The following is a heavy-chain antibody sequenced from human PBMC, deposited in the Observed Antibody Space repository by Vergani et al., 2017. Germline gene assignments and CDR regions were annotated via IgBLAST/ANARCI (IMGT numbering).Heavy chain of an antibody. J-gene: IGHJ3*02. V-gene: IGHV4-39*01. CDR3: ARLFRTGWYYNAFDI. CDR1: GASISSGSYY. Sequence: QLQLQESGPRLVKPSETLSLTCTVSGASISSGSYYWGWIRQPPGKGLEWIVSISYSGSTYYNPSLKSRVTISVDTSKNHFSLKLSSVTAADTAVYYCARLFRTGWYYNAFDIWGQGTMVTVSS. CDR2: ISYSGST. D-gene: IGHD6-19*01.